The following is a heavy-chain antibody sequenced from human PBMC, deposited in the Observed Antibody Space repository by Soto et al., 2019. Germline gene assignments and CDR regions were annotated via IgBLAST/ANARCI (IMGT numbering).Heavy chain of an antibody. CDR2: ISRSATTI. J-gene: IGHJ4*02. V-gene: IGHV3-48*03. CDR3: ASMDLGNWNFSPRPY. D-gene: IGHD1-7*01. CDR1: GFTFSDFE. Sequence: PGGSLRLSCAASGFTFSDFEMNWVRQAPGKGLEWISYISRSATTIFYADSVKGRFTISRDNAKNSLYLQMNSLRAEDTALYYCASMDLGNWNFSPRPYWGQGTLVTVSS.